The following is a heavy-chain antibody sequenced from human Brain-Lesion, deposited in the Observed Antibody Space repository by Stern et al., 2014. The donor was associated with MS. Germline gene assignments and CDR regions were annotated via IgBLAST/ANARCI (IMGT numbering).Heavy chain of an antibody. CDR3: AHHGFIDNYGPRSGSLFDQ. J-gene: IGHJ4*02. CDR2: IYWDGSK. V-gene: IGHV2-5*02. Sequence: QITLKESGPTLVKPTQTLTLTCTFSGFSLNTRGVGVGWIRKPPGKALEGLSLIYWDGSKHFSPSLGSTLTITKDTSKSQLVLSMTNMTPVDTATYFCAHHGFIDNYGPRSGSLFDQWGQGTLVTVSS. CDR1: GFSLNTRGVG. D-gene: IGHD3-16*02.